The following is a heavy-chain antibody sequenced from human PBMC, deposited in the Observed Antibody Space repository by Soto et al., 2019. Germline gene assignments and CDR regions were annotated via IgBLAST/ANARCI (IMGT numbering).Heavy chain of an antibody. CDR1: GGSISSSSSY. CDR2: IYYSGST. Sequence: QLQLQESGPGLVKPSETLSLTCTVSGGSISSSSSYWGWIRQPPGKGLEWLAIIYYSGSTYYNPSLKSRVTISVDPSKNQFSLKLTSVTAADTAVYYCARGLQITMLEVVDDAFDIWGQGTMVTVFS. V-gene: IGHV4-39*01. J-gene: IGHJ3*02. CDR3: ARGLQITMLEVVDDAFDI. D-gene: IGHD3-22*01.